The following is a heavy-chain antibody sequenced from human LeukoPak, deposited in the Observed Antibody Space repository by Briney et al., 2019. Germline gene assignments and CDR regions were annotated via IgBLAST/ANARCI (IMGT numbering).Heavy chain of an antibody. V-gene: IGHV3-7*03. J-gene: IGHJ6*04. CDR1: GFALSSHW. Sequence: WGSLRLSCAASGFALSSHWMTWVRQVPGRGPEWVANVNRDGSETYYLDSVKGRFTISKDNAKNSLYLQMNSLRAEDTALYHCARNNGMDVWGKGTRVIVSS. CDR2: VNRDGSET. CDR3: ARNNGMDV.